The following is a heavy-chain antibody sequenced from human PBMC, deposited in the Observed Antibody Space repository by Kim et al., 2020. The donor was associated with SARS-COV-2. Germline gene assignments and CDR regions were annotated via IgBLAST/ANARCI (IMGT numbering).Heavy chain of an antibody. CDR3: ARDVGIAADYYYYYGMDV. CDR1: GGSISSYY. CDR2: IYTSGST. V-gene: IGHV4-4*07. D-gene: IGHD6-13*01. Sequence: SETLSLTCTVSGGSISSYYWSWIRQPAGKGLEWIGRIYTSGSTNYNPSLKSRVTMSVDTSKNQFSLKLSSVTAADTAVYYCARDVGIAADYYYYYGMDVWGQGTTVTVSS. J-gene: IGHJ6*02.